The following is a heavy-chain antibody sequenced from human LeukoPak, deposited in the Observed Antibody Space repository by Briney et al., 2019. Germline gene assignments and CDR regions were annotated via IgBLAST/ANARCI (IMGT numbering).Heavy chain of an antibody. D-gene: IGHD3-16*02. J-gene: IGHJ4*02. Sequence: ASVKVSCKASGYTFTSYGISWMRQAPGQGLEWMGWISTYNGNTKSAQKFQGRVTMTEDTSTDTAYMELSSLRSEDTAVYYCATPRAPLRLGELSLHYWGQGTLVTVSS. CDR3: ATPRAPLRLGELSLHY. CDR2: ISTYNGNT. V-gene: IGHV1-18*01. CDR1: GYTFTSYG.